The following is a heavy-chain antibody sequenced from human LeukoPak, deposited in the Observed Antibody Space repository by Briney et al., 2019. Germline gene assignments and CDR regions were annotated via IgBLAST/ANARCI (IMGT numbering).Heavy chain of an antibody. D-gene: IGHD5-12*01. J-gene: IGHJ6*02. CDR2: IYYSGST. Sequence: PSETLSLTCTVSGGSISSYYWNWIRQPPGKGLEWIGYIYYSGSTHYNPSLKSRVTISVDTSKNQFSLKLSSVTAADTAAYYCARRLYGGYDLAYYYGMDVWGQGTTVTVSS. V-gene: IGHV4-59*01. CDR3: ARRLYGGYDLAYYYGMDV. CDR1: GGSISSYY.